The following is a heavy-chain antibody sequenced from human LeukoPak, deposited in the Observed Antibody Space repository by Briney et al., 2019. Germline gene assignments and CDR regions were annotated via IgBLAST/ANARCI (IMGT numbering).Heavy chain of an antibody. CDR1: GFTFSGSA. CDR2: IRSKANSYAT. D-gene: IGHD3-22*01. J-gene: IGHJ4*02. Sequence: GGSLRLSCAASGFTFSGSAMHWVRQASGKGLEWVGRIRSKANSYATAYAASVKGRFTISRDDSKNTAYLQMNSLKTEDTAVYYCKMGYYDSSGLDYWGQGTLSPSPQ. CDR3: KMGYYDSSGLDY. V-gene: IGHV3-73*01.